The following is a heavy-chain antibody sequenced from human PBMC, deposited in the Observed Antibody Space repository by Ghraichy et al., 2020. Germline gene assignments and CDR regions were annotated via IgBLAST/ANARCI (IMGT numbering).Heavy chain of an antibody. CDR3: ARDVLR. Sequence: GGSLRLSCEASGFTFSSYWMHWVRQAPGKGPVWISRINTNGRTTTYADSVKGRFTISRDNAKNTLYLQMNSLRAEDTAVYYCARDVLRWSQGTLVTVSS. CDR1: GFTFSSYW. V-gene: IGHV3-74*01. CDR2: INTNGRTT. J-gene: IGHJ1*01. D-gene: IGHD3-10*02.